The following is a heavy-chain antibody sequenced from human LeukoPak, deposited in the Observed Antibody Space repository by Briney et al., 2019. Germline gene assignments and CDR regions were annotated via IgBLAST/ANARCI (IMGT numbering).Heavy chain of an antibody. CDR1: GGSISSSSYY. CDR2: IYYSGST. D-gene: IGHD3-16*01. Sequence: SETLSLTCTVSGGSISSSSYYWGWIRQPPGKGLEWIGSIYYSGSTYYNPSLKSRVTISVDTPKNQFSLKLSSVTAADTAVYYCASVRWGGNWFDPWGQGTLVTVSS. CDR3: ASVRWGGNWFDP. V-gene: IGHV4-39*07. J-gene: IGHJ5*02.